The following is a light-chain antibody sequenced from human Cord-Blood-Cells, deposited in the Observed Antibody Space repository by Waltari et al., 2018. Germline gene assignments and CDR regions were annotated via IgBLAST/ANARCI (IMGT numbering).Light chain of an antibody. CDR2: GAS. Sequence: EIVLTQSPGTLSLSPGERATLSCRASQSVSSSYLAWYQQKPGQAPRLLIYGASSRATDIPDRFSGSGSGTDFTLTISRLEPEDFAVYYCQQRSNWLTFGGGTKVEIK. J-gene: IGKJ4*01. CDR3: QQRSNWLT. V-gene: IGKV3D-20*02. CDR1: QSVSSSY.